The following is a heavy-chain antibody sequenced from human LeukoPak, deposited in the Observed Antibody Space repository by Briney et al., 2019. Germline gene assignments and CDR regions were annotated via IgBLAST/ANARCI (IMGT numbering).Heavy chain of an antibody. D-gene: IGHD5-18*01. V-gene: IGHV3-53*01. CDR1: GFTVSSNF. CDR3: ARDGYGNNYMDV. CDR2: LYSGGTT. Sequence: GGSLRLSCAASGFTVSSNFMGWVRQAPGKGLEWVSVLYSGGTTYYSDPVKGGFTISRDDSKNTLYLQMNILRAEDTAVYYCARDGYGNNYMDVWGKGTTVTVSS. J-gene: IGHJ6*03.